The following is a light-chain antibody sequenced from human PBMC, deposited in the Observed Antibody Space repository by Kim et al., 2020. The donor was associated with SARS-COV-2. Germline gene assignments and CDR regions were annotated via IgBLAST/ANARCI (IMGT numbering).Light chain of an antibody. CDR1: QNVTTY. J-gene: IGKJ4*01. V-gene: IGKV1-39*01. CDR2: VAS. CDR3: KQSFRTPVT. Sequence: SVGARVTITCRAGQNVTTYLNWYQQKPGKAPRLLIYVASSLHSGVPSRFSGSGSGTDFSLTISGLQPEDFATYSCKQSFRTPVTFGGGTKVDIK.